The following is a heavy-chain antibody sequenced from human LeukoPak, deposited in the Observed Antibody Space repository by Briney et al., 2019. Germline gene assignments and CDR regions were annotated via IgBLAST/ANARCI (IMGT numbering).Heavy chain of an antibody. CDR1: GFTISTYA. CDR3: AKGPSDRAIDY. CDR2: ISANGGGT. J-gene: IGHJ4*02. V-gene: IGHV3-23*01. D-gene: IGHD1-26*01. Sequence: GGSLRLSCAASGFTISTYAMTWVRQAPGKGLEWASSISANGGGTFCADSVKGRFAISRDPSKNTLYLQMDSLRVDDTAVYYCAKGPSDRAIDYWGQGTLVTVSS.